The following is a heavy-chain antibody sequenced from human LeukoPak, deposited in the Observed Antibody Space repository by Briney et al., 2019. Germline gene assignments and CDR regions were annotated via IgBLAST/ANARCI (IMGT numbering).Heavy chain of an antibody. V-gene: IGHV3-33*01. CDR2: IWYDGSNK. J-gene: IGHJ3*02. CDR1: GFTFSSYG. CDR3: ARDAGTTEYAFDI. D-gene: IGHD1-7*01. Sequence: QPGGSLRLSCAASGFTFSSYGMHWVRQAPGKGLEWVAVIWYDGSNKYYADSVKGRFTISRDNSKNTLYLQMNSLRAEDTAVYYCARDAGTTEYAFDIWGQGTMVTVSS.